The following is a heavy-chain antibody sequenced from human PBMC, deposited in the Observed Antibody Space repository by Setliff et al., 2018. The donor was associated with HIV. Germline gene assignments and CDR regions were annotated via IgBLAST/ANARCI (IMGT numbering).Heavy chain of an antibody. CDR2: IHYNGRT. CDR3: ARYTXKVDWFDP. V-gene: IGHV4-39*01. CDR1: GDSITNDDYY. Sequence: PSETLSLTCTVSGDSITNDDYYWGWIRQPPGKGLEWIAIIHYNGRTYYDPSLKSRVTIFVDTSKTQFYLKLRSVTASDTAVYYCARYTXKVDWFDPWGQGTLVTVSS. J-gene: IGHJ5*02. D-gene: IGHD2-2*02.